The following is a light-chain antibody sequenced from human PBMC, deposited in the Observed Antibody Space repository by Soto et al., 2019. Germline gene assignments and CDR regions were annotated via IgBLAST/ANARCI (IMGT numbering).Light chain of an antibody. J-gene: IGKJ4*01. Sequence: EIVLTQSPGTLSLSPGERATLSCRASQSVSSSYLAWYQQKPGQAPRLLIYGASNRATSNPDRFSGSGSGTDFTLIISRLEPEEFAVYYCQQYGRSPLTCGGGTKVEIK. V-gene: IGKV3-20*01. CDR2: GAS. CDR3: QQYGRSPLT. CDR1: QSVSSSY.